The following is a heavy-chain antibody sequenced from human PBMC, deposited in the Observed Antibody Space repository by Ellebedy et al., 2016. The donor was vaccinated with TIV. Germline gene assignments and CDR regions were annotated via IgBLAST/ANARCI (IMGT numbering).Heavy chain of an antibody. CDR3: VRQGSGDYVFGH. CDR1: GLTFTSYC. CDR2: IYPDDSDT. D-gene: IGHD4-17*01. V-gene: IGHV5-51*01. Sequence: GESLKISXAASGLTFTSYCMGWVRQLPGKGLEWIGFIYPDDSDTRYSPSFQGQVTISVDTSINTAYLQWRSLKASDTAIYYCVRQGSGDYVFGHWGQGTLVTVSS. J-gene: IGHJ4*01.